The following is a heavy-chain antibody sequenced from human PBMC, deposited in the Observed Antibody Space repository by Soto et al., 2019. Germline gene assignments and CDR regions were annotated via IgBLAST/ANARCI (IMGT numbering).Heavy chain of an antibody. CDR3: ARVERYFDSYYFDY. D-gene: IGHD3-9*01. CDR2: IYYSGST. Sequence: SETLSLTCTVSGGSISSYYWSWIRQPPGKGLEWIGYIYYSGSTNYNPSLKSRVTISVDTSKNQFSLKPSSVTAADTAVYYCARVERYFDSYYFDYWGQGTLVTVSS. V-gene: IGHV4-59*01. CDR1: GGSISSYY. J-gene: IGHJ4*02.